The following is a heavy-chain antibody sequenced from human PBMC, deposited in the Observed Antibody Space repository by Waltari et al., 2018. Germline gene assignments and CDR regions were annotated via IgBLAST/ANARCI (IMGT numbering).Heavy chain of an antibody. CDR1: GYTLTGYY. Sequence: QVQLVQAGAEVKKPGASVKVSCKASGYTLTGYYMPWVRQAPGQGLEWMGRINPNSGGTNYAQKFQGRVNMTRDTSISTAYIELSRLRSDDTAVYYCARDPSGGSGSYWRDWGQGTMVTVSS. CDR2: INPNSGGT. D-gene: IGHD3-10*01. CDR3: ARDPSGGSGSYWRD. J-gene: IGHJ4*02. V-gene: IGHV1-2*06.